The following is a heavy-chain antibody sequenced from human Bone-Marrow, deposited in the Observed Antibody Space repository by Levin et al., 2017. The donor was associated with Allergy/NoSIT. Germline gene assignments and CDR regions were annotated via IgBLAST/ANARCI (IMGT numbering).Heavy chain of an antibody. D-gene: IGHD2-15*01. V-gene: IGHV1-8*01. CDR3: ARGGDDIVVVVAATPDYYYGMDV. CDR1: GYTFTSYD. J-gene: IGHJ6*02. CDR2: MNPNSGNT. Sequence: ASVKVSCKASGYTFTSYDINWVRQATGQGLEWMGWMNPNSGNTGYAQKFQGRVTMTRNTSISTAYMELSSLRSEDTAVYYCARGGDDIVVVVAATPDYYYGMDVWGQGTTVTVSS.